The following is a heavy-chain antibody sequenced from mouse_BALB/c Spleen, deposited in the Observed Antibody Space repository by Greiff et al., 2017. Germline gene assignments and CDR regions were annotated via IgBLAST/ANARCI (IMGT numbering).Heavy chain of an antibody. D-gene: IGHD2-4*01. CDR1: GFTFSSFG. CDR3: ARSDYDYGEN. CDR2: ISSGSSTI. J-gene: IGHJ3*01. V-gene: IGHV5-17*02. Sequence: EVMLVESGGGLVQPGGSRKLSCAASGFTFSSFGMHWVRQAPEKGLEWVAYISSGSSTIYYADTVKGRFTISRDNPKNTLFLQMTSLRSEDTAMYYCARSDYDYGENWGQGTLVTVSA.